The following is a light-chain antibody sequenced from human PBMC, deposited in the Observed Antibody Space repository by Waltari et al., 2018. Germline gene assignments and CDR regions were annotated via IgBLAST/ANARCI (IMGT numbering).Light chain of an antibody. Sequence: DLVMTQSPDSLAVSLGERATINCKSSQSVLYSRNYLAWYQLKPGQPPKLLVYWASTREYGVPVRCSGSGSETDVTLTISSLQAEDVAVYYCQQYYSSPYTFGQGSKLEIK. V-gene: IGKV4-1*01. CDR3: QQYYSSPYT. J-gene: IGKJ2*01. CDR2: WAS. CDR1: QSVLYSRNY.